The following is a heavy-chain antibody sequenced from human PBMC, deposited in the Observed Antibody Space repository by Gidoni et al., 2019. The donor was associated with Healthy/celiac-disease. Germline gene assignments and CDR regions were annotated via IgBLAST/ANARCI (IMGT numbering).Heavy chain of an antibody. Sequence: QAPGKGLEWVAVISYDGSNKYYADSVKGRFTISRDNSKNTLYLQMNSLRAEDTAVYYCAKRGYYYDSSGYYYYFDYWGQGTLVTVSS. V-gene: IGHV3-30*18. J-gene: IGHJ4*02. CDR3: AKRGYYYDSSGYYYYFDY. CDR2: ISYDGSNK. D-gene: IGHD3-22*01.